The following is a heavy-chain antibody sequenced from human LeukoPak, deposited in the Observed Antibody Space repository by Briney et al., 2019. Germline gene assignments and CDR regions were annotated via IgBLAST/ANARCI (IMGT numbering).Heavy chain of an antibody. D-gene: IGHD4-17*01. J-gene: IGHJ4*02. CDR1: GFTLSSYG. CDR3: AKVPMTTVTTSY. CDR2: ISYDGSNK. V-gene: IGHV3-30*18. Sequence: PGGSLRLSCAASGFTLSSYGMHWVRQAPGKGLEWGAVISYDGSNKYYADSVKGRITISRDNSKNTLYLQMNSLRAEDTAVYYCAKVPMTTVTTSYWGQGTLVTVSS.